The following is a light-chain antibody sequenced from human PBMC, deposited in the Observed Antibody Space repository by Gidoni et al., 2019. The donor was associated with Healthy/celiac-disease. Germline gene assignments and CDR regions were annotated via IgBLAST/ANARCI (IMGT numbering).Light chain of an antibody. CDR2: AAS. J-gene: IGKJ1*01. CDR3: QQSYSTPWT. V-gene: IGKV1-39*01. Sequence: DIQMTQSPSSLSASVGDRVTITCRVSQSISSYLNWYQQKPGKAPTLLIYAASSLQSGVPSRFSGSGSGTDFTLTISSLQPEDFATYYCQQSYSTPWTCGQGTKVEIK. CDR1: QSISSY.